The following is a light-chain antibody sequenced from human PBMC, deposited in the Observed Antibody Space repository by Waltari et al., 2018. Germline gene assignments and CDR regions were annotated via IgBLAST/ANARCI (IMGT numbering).Light chain of an antibody. J-gene: IGLJ3*02. CDR2: QVV. Sequence: QSALTQPHSVSASPGQSVTNPCSGSINDVGVEDYVSWYQQLPGNAPKPILYQVVKRSLVVPSRSSGTKDGTTASLTISALPADDEATYCCCSYAGAYTFVFGGGTKLTVL. V-gene: IGLV2-11*01. CDR3: CSYAGAYTFV. CDR1: INDVGVEDY.